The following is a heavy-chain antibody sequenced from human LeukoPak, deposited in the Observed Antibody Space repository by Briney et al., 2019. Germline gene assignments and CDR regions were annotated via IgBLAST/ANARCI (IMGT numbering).Heavy chain of an antibody. J-gene: IGHJ4*02. D-gene: IGHD1-14*01. CDR3: ARRDPTTPKFDY. V-gene: IGHV3-23*01. CDR1: GFTFSNYG. Sequence: PGGSLILSCTVSGFTFSNYGMSWVRQAPGKGLEWVSGINGDGDSTYYVDSVKGRFTISRDNSKSTLYLHMNSLRAEDTAVYYCARRDPTTPKFDYWGQGTLVTVSS. CDR2: INGDGDST.